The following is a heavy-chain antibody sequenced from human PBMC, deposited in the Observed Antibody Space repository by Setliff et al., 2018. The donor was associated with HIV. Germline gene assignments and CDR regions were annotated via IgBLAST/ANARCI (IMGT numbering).Heavy chain of an antibody. CDR1: GGSISSSNW. D-gene: IGHD5-12*01. CDR3: ARCRGMATITS. Sequence: SETLSLTCAVSGGSISSSNWWSWVRQPPGKGLEWIGEIYHSGSTNYNPSLKSRVTISVDTSKNQFSLKLSSVTAADTAVYYCARCRGMATITSWGQGTLVTVSS. CDR2: IYHSGST. J-gene: IGHJ5*02. V-gene: IGHV4-4*02.